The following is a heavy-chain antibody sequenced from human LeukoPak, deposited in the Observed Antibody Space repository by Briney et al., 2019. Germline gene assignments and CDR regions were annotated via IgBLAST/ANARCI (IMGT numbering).Heavy chain of an antibody. V-gene: IGHV3-23*01. CDR3: AKDPKTTVTTSYYFDY. CDR1: GFTFSNSA. D-gene: IGHD4-17*01. J-gene: IGHJ4*02. Sequence: GGSLSLSCAASGFTFSNSAMTWVRQAPGKGLEWVSAISGSGGSTYYADSVKGRFTISRDNSKNTLYLQMNSLRAEDTAVYYCAKDPKTTVTTSYYFDYWGQGTLVTVSS. CDR2: ISGSGGST.